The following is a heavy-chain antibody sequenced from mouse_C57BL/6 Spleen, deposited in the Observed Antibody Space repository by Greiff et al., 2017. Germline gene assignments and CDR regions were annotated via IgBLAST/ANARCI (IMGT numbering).Heavy chain of an antibody. Sequence: QVQLQQSGPELVKPGASVKISCKASGYAFSSSWMNWVKQRPGKGLEWIGRIYPGDGDTNYNGKFKGKATLTADKSSSTAYMQLSSLTSEDSAVYFCARHSDGYAMDDWGQGTSVTVSS. D-gene: IGHD3-1*01. J-gene: IGHJ4*01. CDR2: IYPGDGDT. V-gene: IGHV1-82*01. CDR1: GYAFSSSW. CDR3: ARHSDGYAMDD.